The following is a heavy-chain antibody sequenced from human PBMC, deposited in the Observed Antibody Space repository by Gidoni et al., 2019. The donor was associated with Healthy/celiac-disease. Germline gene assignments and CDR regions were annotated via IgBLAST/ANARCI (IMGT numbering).Heavy chain of an antibody. D-gene: IGHD4-17*01. Sequence: EVQLLESGGGLVQPGGSLRLSCAASGFTFSSYAMSWVRQAPGKGREWVSAISGSGGSTYYADSVKVRFTISRDNSKNTLYLQMNSLRAEDTAVYYCAGYGDYVFIYNYWGQGTLVTVSS. J-gene: IGHJ4*02. CDR2: ISGSGGST. V-gene: IGHV3-23*01. CDR3: AGYGDYVFIYNY. CDR1: GFTFSSYA.